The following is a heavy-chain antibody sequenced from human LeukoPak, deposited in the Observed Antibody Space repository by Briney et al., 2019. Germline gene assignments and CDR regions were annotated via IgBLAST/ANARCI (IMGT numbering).Heavy chain of an antibody. D-gene: IGHD1-26*01. Sequence: SETLSLTCTVSGGSISSGDYYWSWIRQPPGKGLEWIGYIYYSGSTYYNPSLKSRVTISVDTSKNQFSLKLSSVTAADTAVYYCARVGWELLYNWFDPWGQGTLVTVSS. J-gene: IGHJ5*02. V-gene: IGHV4-30-4*08. CDR3: ARVGWELLYNWFDP. CDR2: IYYSGST. CDR1: GGSISSGDYY.